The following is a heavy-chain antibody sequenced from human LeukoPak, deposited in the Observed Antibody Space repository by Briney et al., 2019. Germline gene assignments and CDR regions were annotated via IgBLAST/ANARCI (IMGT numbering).Heavy chain of an antibody. CDR2: IKKDGSEK. V-gene: IGHV3-7*03. Sequence: GGSLRLSCAASGFTFSSYWMSWVRQAPGKGLEWVANIKKDGSEKYYVDSVKGRFTISRDNAKNSLYLQMNSLRAEDTALYYCAKAGGYSYGHVPFDYWGQGTLVTVSS. CDR3: AKAGGYSYGHVPFDY. D-gene: IGHD5-18*01. J-gene: IGHJ4*02. CDR1: GFTFSSYW.